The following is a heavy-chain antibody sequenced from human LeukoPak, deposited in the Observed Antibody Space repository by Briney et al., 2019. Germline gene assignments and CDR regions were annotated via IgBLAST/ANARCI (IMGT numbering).Heavy chain of an antibody. V-gene: IGHV4-39*07. CDR2: IYYSGST. J-gene: IGHJ4*02. CDR1: GGSISSGRYY. CDR3: ARIRNTMAPFDY. Sequence: PSETLSLTCNVSGGSISSGRYYWSWIRQPAGKGLEWIGSIYYSGSTYYNPSLKSRVTISVDTSKNQFSLKLSSVTAADTAVYYCARIRNTMAPFDYWGQGTLVTVSS. D-gene: IGHD3-10*01.